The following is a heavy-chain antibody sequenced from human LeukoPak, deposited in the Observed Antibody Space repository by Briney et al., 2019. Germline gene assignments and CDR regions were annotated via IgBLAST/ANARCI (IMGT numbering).Heavy chain of an antibody. Sequence: PGRSLRLSCAASGFTFDDYAMHWVRHAPGKGLEWVSGISWNSGSIGYADSVKGRFTISRDNAKNSLYLQMNSLRAEDTALYYCAKDMGDYGDPEGLFDYWGQGTLVTVSS. CDR3: AKDMGDYGDPEGLFDY. J-gene: IGHJ4*02. V-gene: IGHV3-9*01. D-gene: IGHD4-17*01. CDR1: GFTFDDYA. CDR2: ISWNSGSI.